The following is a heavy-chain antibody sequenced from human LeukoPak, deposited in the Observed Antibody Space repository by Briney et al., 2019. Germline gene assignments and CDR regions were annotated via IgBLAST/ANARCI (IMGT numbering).Heavy chain of an antibody. D-gene: IGHD6-13*01. J-gene: IGHJ5*02. CDR1: GYTFTSYD. CDR2: MNPNSGNT. Sequence: GASVKVSCKASGYTFTSYDINWVRQATGQGLEWMGWMNPNSGNTGYAQKFQGRVTITRNTSISTAYMELRSLRSDDTAVYYCARNPGIAAAGTWFDPWGQGTLVTVSS. CDR3: ARNPGIAAAGTWFDP. V-gene: IGHV1-8*03.